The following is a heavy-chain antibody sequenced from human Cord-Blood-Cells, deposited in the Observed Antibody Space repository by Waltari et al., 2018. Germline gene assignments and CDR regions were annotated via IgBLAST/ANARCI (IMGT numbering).Heavy chain of an antibody. J-gene: IGHJ4*02. CDR1: GGSISSSSYY. Sequence: QLQLQESGPGLVKPSETLSLTCTVPGGSISSSSYYWGWIRQPPGKGLEWIGSIYYSGSTYYNPSLKSRVTISVDTSKNQFSLKLSSVTAADTAVYYCARQGNNWGYDYWGQGTLVTVSS. D-gene: IGHD7-27*01. V-gene: IGHV4-39*01. CDR2: IYYSGST. CDR3: ARQGNNWGYDY.